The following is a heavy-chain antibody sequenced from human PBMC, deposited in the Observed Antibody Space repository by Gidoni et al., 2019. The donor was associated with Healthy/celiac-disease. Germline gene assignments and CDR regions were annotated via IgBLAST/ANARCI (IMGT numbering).Heavy chain of an antibody. CDR1: GGSFSGYY. CDR2: INLTGST. V-gene: IGHV4-34*01. CDR3: ARLDYGEFDY. J-gene: IGHJ4*02. Sequence: QVQLQQWGAGLLKPSEPLSLTCAVDGGSFSGYYWSWIRQPTGKGLEWIGEINLTGSTNYNPSLKSRVTISVDTSKNQFSLKLTSVTAADTAVYYCARLDYGEFDYWGQGTLVTVSS. D-gene: IGHD4-17*01.